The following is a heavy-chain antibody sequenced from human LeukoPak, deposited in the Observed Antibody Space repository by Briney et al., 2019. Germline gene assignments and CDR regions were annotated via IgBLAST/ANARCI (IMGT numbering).Heavy chain of an antibody. V-gene: IGHV4-59*01. J-gene: IGHJ3*02. CDR2: IYYSGST. CDR1: GGSISSYY. Sequence: PSETLSLTCTVSGGSISSYYWSWIRQPPGKGLEWIGYIYYSGSTNYNPSLKSRVTISVDTSKNQFSLKLSSVTAADTAVYYCAITTVTLPHRAFDIWGQGTMVTVSS. CDR3: AITTVTLPHRAFDI. D-gene: IGHD4-17*01.